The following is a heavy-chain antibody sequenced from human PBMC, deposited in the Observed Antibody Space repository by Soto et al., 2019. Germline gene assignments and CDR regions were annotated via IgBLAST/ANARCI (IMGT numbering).Heavy chain of an antibody. J-gene: IGHJ4*02. V-gene: IGHV4-34*01. D-gene: IGHD1-26*01. CDR1: GGSFSGYY. CDR2: INHSGST. CDR3: ASNGQYSGSYAIDY. Sequence: SETLSLTCAVYGGSFSGYYWSWIRQPPGKGLEWIGEINHSGSTNYNPSLKSRVTISVDTSKNQFSLKLSSVTAADTAVYYCASNGQYSGSYAIDYWGQGTLVTVSS.